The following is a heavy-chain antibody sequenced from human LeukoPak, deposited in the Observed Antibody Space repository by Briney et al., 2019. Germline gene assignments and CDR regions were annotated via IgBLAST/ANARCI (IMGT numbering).Heavy chain of an antibody. Sequence: GGSLRLSCAASGFTFDTTDMTWVRQAPGKGPEWLSCISGTGDRTYCADSVRGRFTISRDNSKNMLYLQMTSLRVEDTATYYCVKNSGIWSFWGRGTLAAVSP. V-gene: IGHV3-23*01. D-gene: IGHD1-26*01. CDR1: GFTFDTTD. CDR3: VKNSGIWSF. CDR2: ISGTGDRT. J-gene: IGHJ4*02.